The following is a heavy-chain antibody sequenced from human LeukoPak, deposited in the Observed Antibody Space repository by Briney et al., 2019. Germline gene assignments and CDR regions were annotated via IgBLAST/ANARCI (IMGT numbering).Heavy chain of an antibody. CDR3: AKMGCSGGSCYQYDTFDV. J-gene: IGHJ3*01. CDR2: INSDESST. D-gene: IGHD2-15*01. CDR1: GFTFTNYW. Sequence: PGGSLRLSCAASGFTFTNYWMHWVRQAPGKGLVWVSRINSDESSTSYADSVKGRFTISRDNAKNTLYLQMNSVRVEDTAVYYCAKMGCSGGSCYQYDTFDVWGRGTVVTVSS. V-gene: IGHV3-74*01.